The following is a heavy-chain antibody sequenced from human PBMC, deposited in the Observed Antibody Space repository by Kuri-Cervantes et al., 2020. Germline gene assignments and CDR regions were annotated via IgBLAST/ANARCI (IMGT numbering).Heavy chain of an antibody. Sequence: GGSLRLSCAASGFTFSDYYMSWIRQAPGKGLEWVSYISSSGSTIYYADSVKGRFTISRGNAKNTLYLQMNSLRAEDTAVYYCARRTAMVNGFDYWGQGTLVTVSS. V-gene: IGHV3-11*04. CDR2: ISSSGSTI. CDR3: ARRTAMVNGFDY. D-gene: IGHD5-18*01. CDR1: GFTFSDYY. J-gene: IGHJ4*02.